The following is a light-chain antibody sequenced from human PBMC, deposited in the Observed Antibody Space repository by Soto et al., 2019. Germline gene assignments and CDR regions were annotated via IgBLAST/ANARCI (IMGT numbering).Light chain of an antibody. V-gene: IGKV1-5*03. CDR2: KAS. CDR1: QTISTW. J-gene: IGKJ1*01. Sequence: IQMTQSPSTLSASVGDRVTFTCRASQTISTWLAWYQQKPGEAPKLLIYKASTLEVGVPSRFSASGSGTELTLTINTLQPADFATYYCQQYNSYPWTFAQGTKV. CDR3: QQYNSYPWT.